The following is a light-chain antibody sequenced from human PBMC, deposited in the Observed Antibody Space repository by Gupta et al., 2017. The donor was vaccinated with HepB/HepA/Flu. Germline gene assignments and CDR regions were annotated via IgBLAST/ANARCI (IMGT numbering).Light chain of an antibody. CDR1: SSNIGAGYA. CDR2: GNS. V-gene: IGLV1-40*01. CDR3: QSYYSSLSVV. J-gene: IGLJ2*01. Sequence: QSVLTPPPAVSAAPGPRPTISCPGSSSNIGAGYAVHWYQQLPGAAPNLLIYGNSHRSSGVPGLFSGSKSGTSSVLDITGRQAEDEADYYCQSYYSSLSVVFGGGTKLTVL.